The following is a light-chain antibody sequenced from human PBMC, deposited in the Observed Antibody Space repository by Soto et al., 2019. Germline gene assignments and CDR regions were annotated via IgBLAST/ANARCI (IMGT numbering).Light chain of an antibody. CDR3: QQRSEWPPA. J-gene: IGKJ5*01. CDR2: DAS. Sequence: EIVLTQSPATLSLSPGERATLSCRASQSVSTYLAWYQQKPGQAPRLLIYDASNRATGIPARFSGSGSGIDFTLTISSLEPEDFAVYYCQQRSEWPPAFGQGTRLEIK. V-gene: IGKV3-11*01. CDR1: QSVSTY.